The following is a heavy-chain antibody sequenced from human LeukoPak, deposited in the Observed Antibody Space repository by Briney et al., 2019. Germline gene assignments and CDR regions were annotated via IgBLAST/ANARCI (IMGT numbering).Heavy chain of an antibody. Sequence: ASVKVSCKASGYTFTSYGSSWVRQAPGQGLEWMGWISAYNGHTNYAQKFQGRVTMTTDTSTSTAYMELRSLRSDDTAVYYCARDFPLVVGATTDYFDYWGQGTLVSVSS. CDR3: ARDFPLVVGATTDYFDY. J-gene: IGHJ4*02. CDR1: GYTFTSYG. V-gene: IGHV1-18*01. D-gene: IGHD1-26*01. CDR2: ISAYNGHT.